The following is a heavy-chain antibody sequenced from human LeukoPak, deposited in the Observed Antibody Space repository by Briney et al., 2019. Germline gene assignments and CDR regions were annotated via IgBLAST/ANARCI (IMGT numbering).Heavy chain of an antibody. J-gene: IGHJ4*02. V-gene: IGHV4-4*02. CDR1: GGSISSSNW. CDR2: IYHSGST. Sequence: SETLSLTCAVSGGSISSSNWWSWVRPPPGKGLEWIGEIYHSGSTNYNPSLKSRVTISVDKSKNQFSLKLSSVTAADTAVYYCARGPGDMVRGVFPHFDYWGQGTLVTVSS. D-gene: IGHD3-10*01. CDR3: ARGPGDMVRGVFPHFDY.